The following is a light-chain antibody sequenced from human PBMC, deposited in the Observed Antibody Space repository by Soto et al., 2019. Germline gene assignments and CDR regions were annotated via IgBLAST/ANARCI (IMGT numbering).Light chain of an antibody. CDR1: SSNIGSNS. J-gene: IGLJ2*01. V-gene: IGLV1-44*01. CDR3: AAWDDSLNVVL. CDR2: SNN. Sequence: QSVLTQPPSASGTPGQRVTISCSGSSSNIGSNSVNWYQQLPGTAPKLLIYSNNLRPSGVPDRFSGSKSGTSASLAISGLQSEDEADYYCAAWDDSLNVVLFGGGTKLIVL.